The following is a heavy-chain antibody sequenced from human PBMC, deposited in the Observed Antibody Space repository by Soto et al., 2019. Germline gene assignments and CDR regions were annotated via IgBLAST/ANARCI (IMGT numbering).Heavy chain of an antibody. J-gene: IGHJ6*02. Sequence: QVQMQESGPGLVKPSETLSLTCTVSGGSISSYYWGWIRQPPGKGLEWIGYIYYSGSTNYNPSLTTRVTISVDTSKNRCSLKLNSVTAAGTAEYHCARHVDGYYYYYRMDVWGQGTTVTVSS. CDR2: IYYSGST. D-gene: IGHD2-21*01. V-gene: IGHV4-59*01. CDR1: GGSISSYY. CDR3: ARHVDGYYYYYRMDV.